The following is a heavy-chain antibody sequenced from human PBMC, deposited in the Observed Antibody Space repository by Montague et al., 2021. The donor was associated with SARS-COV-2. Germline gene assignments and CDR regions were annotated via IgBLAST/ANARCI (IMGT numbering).Heavy chain of an antibody. CDR3: ARHLNYRDYGGDDY. CDR1: GGSISSSSYF. V-gene: IGHV4-39*01. CDR2: IDYSGGT. J-gene: IGHJ4*02. Sequence: SETVSLTCSVSGGSISSSSYFWGWIRGPPGKGLEWIGSIDYSGGTYSNSSLKSRVTISVDTSKNQFSLKLSSVTAADTAVYYCARHLNYRDYGGDDYWGQGTLVTVSS. D-gene: IGHD4-17*01.